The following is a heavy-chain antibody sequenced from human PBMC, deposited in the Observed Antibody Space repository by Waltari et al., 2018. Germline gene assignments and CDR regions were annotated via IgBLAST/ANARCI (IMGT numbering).Heavy chain of an antibody. CDR3: ARKSSSTSPSAFDI. J-gene: IGHJ3*02. V-gene: IGHV3-23*03. D-gene: IGHD2-2*01. CDR1: GFTFSSYA. Sequence: EVQLLESGGGLVQPGGSLRLSCAASGFTFSSYAMSWVRQAPGKGLEWVSVIDSGGSTYYVDSVKGRFTISRDNSKNTLYLQMNSLRAEDTAVYYCARKSSSTSPSAFDIWGQGTMVTVSS. CDR2: IDSGGST.